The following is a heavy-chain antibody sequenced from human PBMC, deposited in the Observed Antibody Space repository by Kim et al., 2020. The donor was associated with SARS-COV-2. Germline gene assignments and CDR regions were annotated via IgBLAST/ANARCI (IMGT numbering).Heavy chain of an antibody. Sequence: DSVKGRFTISRDSAKNSLYLQMNSLRAEDTALYYCAKGKVVVATIGSFDYWGQGTLVTVSS. V-gene: IGHV3-9*01. D-gene: IGHD5-12*01. J-gene: IGHJ4*02. CDR3: AKGKVVVATIGSFDY.